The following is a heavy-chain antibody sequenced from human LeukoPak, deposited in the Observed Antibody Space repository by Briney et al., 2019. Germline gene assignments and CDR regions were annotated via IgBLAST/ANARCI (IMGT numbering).Heavy chain of an antibody. V-gene: IGHV1-18*01. Sequence: ASVKVSCKASGYTFTSYGISWVRQAPGQGLEWMGWISAYNGNTNYAQKLQGRVTMTTDTSTSTAYMELRSLRSGDTAVYYCARDCSSTSCYSWHYYYYGMDVWGQGTTVTVSS. CDR3: ARDCSSTSCYSWHYYYYGMDV. J-gene: IGHJ6*02. D-gene: IGHD2-2*01. CDR2: ISAYNGNT. CDR1: GYTFTSYG.